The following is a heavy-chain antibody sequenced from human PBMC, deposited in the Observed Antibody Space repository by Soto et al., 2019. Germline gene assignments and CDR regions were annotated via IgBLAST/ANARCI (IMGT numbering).Heavy chain of an antibody. CDR2: IIPILGIA. Sequence: SVKVSCKASGGTFSSYTISWVRQAPGQGLEWMGRIIPILGIANYAQKFQGRVTITADKSTSTAYMELSSLRSEDTAVYYCARDRRGYSGYVLFDYWGQGTLVTVSS. J-gene: IGHJ4*02. CDR1: GGTFSSYT. CDR3: ARDRRGYSGYVLFDY. D-gene: IGHD5-12*01. V-gene: IGHV1-69*04.